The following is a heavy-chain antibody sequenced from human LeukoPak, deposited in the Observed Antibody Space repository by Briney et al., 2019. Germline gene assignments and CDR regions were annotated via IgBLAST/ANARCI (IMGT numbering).Heavy chain of an antibody. CDR3: AKVAGIAAAGSYYYYGKDV. J-gene: IGHJ6*02. D-gene: IGHD6-13*01. Sequence: GGSLRLSCAASGFTFSSYGMHWVRQAPGKGLEWVAVISYDGSNKYYADSVKGRFTISRDNSKNTLYLQMNSLRAEDTAVYYCAKVAGIAAAGSYYYYGKDVWGQGTTVTVSS. CDR1: GFTFSSYG. CDR2: ISYDGSNK. V-gene: IGHV3-30*18.